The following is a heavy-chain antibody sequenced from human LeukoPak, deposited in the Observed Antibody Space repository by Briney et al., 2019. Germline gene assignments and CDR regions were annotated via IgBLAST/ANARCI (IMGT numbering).Heavy chain of an antibody. D-gene: IGHD3-22*01. CDR2: INHSGST. Sequence: SETLSLTCAVYGGSFSGYYWSWIRQPPGKGLEWIGEINHSGSTNYNPSLKSRVTISVDTSKNQFSLKLSSVTAADTAVYYCARGYYYDSSGYKRFDYWGQGTLVTVSS. CDR1: GGSFSGYY. V-gene: IGHV4-34*01. J-gene: IGHJ4*02. CDR3: ARGYYYDSSGYKRFDY.